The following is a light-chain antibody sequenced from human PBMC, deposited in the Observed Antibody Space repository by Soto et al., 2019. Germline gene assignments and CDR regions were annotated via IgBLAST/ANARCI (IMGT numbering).Light chain of an antibody. J-gene: IGLJ1*01. CDR1: SRDVGGYNY. V-gene: IGLV2-14*01. CDR3: SSYTSDNSYI. CDR2: EVS. Sequence: LTQPASVSGSRGQSITISCTGTSRDVGGYNYVSWYQQHPGKAPKLIIYEVSNRPSGVFNRFSGSKSGNTASLTISGLQAEDEADYYCSSYTSDNSYIFGTGTKVTVL.